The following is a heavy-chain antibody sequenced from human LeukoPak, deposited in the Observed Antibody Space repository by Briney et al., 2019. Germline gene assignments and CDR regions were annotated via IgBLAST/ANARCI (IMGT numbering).Heavy chain of an antibody. J-gene: IGHJ3*02. CDR2: ISTCGSA. CDR3: ARQKCTSTSCLTNNAFDI. D-gene: IGHD2-2*01. CDR1: GSISGYY. Sequence: SETLSLTCTVSGSISGYYWSWIRPPPGKGLEWIGYISTCGSANYKPSLESRVTITVDTSKNTVSLDLSSVTAADTAVYYCARQKCTSTSCLTNNAFDIRGQGTMVTVSS. V-gene: IGHV4-4*09.